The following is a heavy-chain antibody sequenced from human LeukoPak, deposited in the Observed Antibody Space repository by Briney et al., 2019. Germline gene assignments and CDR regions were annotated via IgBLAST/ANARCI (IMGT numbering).Heavy chain of an antibody. CDR2: IYYSGST. J-gene: IGHJ4*02. CDR1: GGSISSYY. D-gene: IGHD3-10*01. CDR3: ARDMATFDY. Sequence: PSETLSLTCTVSGGSISSYYWSWIRQPPGKGLEWIGYIYYSGSTNYNPSLKSRVTISVDTSRNQFSLKLSSVTAADTAVYYCARDMATFDYWGQGTLVTVSS. V-gene: IGHV4-59*01.